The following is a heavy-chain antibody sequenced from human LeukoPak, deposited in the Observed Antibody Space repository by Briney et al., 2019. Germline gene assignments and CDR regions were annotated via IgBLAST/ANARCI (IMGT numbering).Heavy chain of an antibody. D-gene: IGHD6-13*01. Sequence: GAAPQIFSKGAGYGFTNYWIDWGRRKTGKGGEWIGTIYPCHSDTGYSPSFQGHVTISADRSISTAYLQWSSLKASDTAMYYCATAAAGWDSLDFWGQGTLVTVSS. CDR1: GYGFTNYW. V-gene: IGHV5-51*01. J-gene: IGHJ4*02. CDR2: IYPCHSDT. CDR3: ATAAAGWDSLDF.